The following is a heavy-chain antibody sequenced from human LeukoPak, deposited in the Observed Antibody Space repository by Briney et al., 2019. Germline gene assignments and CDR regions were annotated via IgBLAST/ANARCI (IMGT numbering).Heavy chain of an antibody. CDR3: ARDPTGEQQRAPYSFDY. V-gene: IGHV1-2*02. CDR2: INPISGGT. J-gene: IGHJ4*02. D-gene: IGHD6-13*01. Sequence: ASVMVSCKASGYTFTGHDMRWVRQAPGQGLEWMGWINPISGGTNFAQKFQGRVTMTRDTSISTAYMELSRLTSDDTAVYYCARDPTGEQQRAPYSFDYWGQGTLVTVSS. CDR1: GYTFTGHD.